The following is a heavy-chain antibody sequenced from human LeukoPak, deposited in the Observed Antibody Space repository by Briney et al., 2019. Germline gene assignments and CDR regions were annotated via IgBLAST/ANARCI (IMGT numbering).Heavy chain of an antibody. Sequence: SVKVSCKASGGTFSSYAISWVRQAPGQGLEWMGGIIPIFGTANYAQKFQGRVTITADKSTSTAYMELSSLRSEDMAVYYCARGGYCSSTSCYPYFDYWGQGTLATVSS. CDR1: GGTFSSYA. CDR2: IIPIFGTA. D-gene: IGHD2-2*01. J-gene: IGHJ4*02. V-gene: IGHV1-69*06. CDR3: ARGGYCSSTSCYPYFDY.